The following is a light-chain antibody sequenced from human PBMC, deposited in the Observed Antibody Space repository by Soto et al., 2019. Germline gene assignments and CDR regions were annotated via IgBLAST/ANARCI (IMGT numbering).Light chain of an antibody. CDR2: NXS. CDR3: SSYTSSRAYV. J-gene: IGLJ1*01. V-gene: IGLV2-14*03. Sequence: QSVLTQPASVSGSPGQSITISCTGTSSDVGGYNYVXWYQQQSGKXPKLMIHNXSNRPSGVSNRFSGSKAGNTASLTISGRQAEDEADYYCSSYTSSRAYVFGPGTKVTVL. CDR1: SSDVGGYNY.